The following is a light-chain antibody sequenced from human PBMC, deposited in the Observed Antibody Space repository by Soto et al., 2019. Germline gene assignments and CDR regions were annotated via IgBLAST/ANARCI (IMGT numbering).Light chain of an antibody. CDR1: SSDVGGYNY. CDR3: SSYTSSSSWV. V-gene: IGLV2-14*01. J-gene: IGLJ3*02. CDR2: DVS. Sequence: QPVLTQPASVSGSPGQSITISCTGTSSDVGGYNYVSWYQQHPGKAPKLMIYDVSNRPSGVSNRFSGSKSGNTASLTISGLQDEDEADYYCSSYTSSSSWVFGGGTKVTVL.